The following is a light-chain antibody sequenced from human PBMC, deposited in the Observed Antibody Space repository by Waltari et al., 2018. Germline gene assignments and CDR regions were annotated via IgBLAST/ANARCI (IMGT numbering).Light chain of an antibody. J-gene: IGKJ2*01. V-gene: IGKV3-15*01. CDR2: GAS. CDR3: QQYNNWRT. CDR1: QSIARN. Sequence: EVLMTQSPATLSVSPGERATLSCRASQSIARNLAWYQQKPGQAPRLLIYGASTRATGVPDRFSGSGSGTEFTLTISSLQSEDFAVYYCQQYNNWRTFGQGTKVENK.